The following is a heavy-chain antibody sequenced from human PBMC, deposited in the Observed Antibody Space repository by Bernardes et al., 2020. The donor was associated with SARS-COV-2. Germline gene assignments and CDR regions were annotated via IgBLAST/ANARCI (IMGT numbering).Heavy chain of an antibody. Sequence: SETLSLTCTVSGGSISSSSYYWGWLLQPPGKGLEWIGSIDYSGSTYYNPSLKSRVTITVETSKNQCSLKRSSVTAADTAVYYCARQIPSIAAAVSNWFDPWGQGTLVTVSS. CDR2: IDYSGST. CDR3: ARQIPSIAAAVSNWFDP. J-gene: IGHJ5*02. V-gene: IGHV4-39*01. CDR1: GGSISSSSYY. D-gene: IGHD6-13*01.